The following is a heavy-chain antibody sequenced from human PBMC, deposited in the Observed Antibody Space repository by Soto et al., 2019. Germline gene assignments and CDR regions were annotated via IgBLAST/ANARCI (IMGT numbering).Heavy chain of an antibody. Sequence: ASVKVSCKASGYTFTSYDINWVRQATGQGLEWMGWMNPNSGNTGYAQKFQGRVTMTRNTSISTAYMELSSLRSEDTAVYYCASENYDFWSGYPPYYYYGMDVWGQGTTVTVSS. CDR1: GYTFTSYD. CDR2: MNPNSGNT. J-gene: IGHJ6*02. V-gene: IGHV1-8*01. D-gene: IGHD3-3*01. CDR3: ASENYDFWSGYPPYYYYGMDV.